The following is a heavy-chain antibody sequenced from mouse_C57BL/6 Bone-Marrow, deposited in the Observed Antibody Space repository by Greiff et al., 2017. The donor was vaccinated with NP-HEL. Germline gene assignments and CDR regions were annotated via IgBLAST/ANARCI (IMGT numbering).Heavy chain of an antibody. CDR2: IYPRSGNT. CDR3: ARPYGNYGWYFDV. CDR1: GYTFTSYG. Sequence: QVQLQQSGAELARPGASVKLSCKASGYTFTSYGISWVKQRTGQGLEWIGEIYPRSGNTYYNEKFKGKATLTADKSSSTAYMELRSLTSEDSAVYFCARPYGNYGWYFDVWGTGTTVTVSS. V-gene: IGHV1-81*01. J-gene: IGHJ1*03. D-gene: IGHD2-1*01.